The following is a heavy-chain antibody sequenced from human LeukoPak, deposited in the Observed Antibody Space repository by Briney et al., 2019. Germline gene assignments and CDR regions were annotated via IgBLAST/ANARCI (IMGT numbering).Heavy chain of an antibody. J-gene: IGHJ4*02. D-gene: IGHD3-10*01. CDR2: ISGSGGST. V-gene: IGHV3-23*01. CDR3: AKDGILWFGELSREGDY. Sequence: GGSLRLSCAASGFTFSSYAMSWVRQAPGKGLEWVSAISGSGGSTYYADSAKGRFTISRDNSKNTLYLQMNSLRAEDTAVYYCAKDGILWFGELSREGDYWGQGTLVTVSS. CDR1: GFTFSSYA.